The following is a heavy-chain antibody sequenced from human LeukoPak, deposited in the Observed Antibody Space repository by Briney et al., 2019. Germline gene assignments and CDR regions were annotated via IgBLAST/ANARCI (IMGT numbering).Heavy chain of an antibody. CDR3: SVTSAIAFDI. CDR1: GLIVSSNS. D-gene: IGHD3-10*01. V-gene: IGHV3-53*01. CDR2: IYSGGST. J-gene: IGHJ3*02. Sequence: GGSLRLSCAISGLIVSSNSMIWVRQAPGKGLEWVSVIYSGGSTDYADSVKGRFTISRDNSKNTLYLQMNRLRVDDTAVYYCSVTSAIAFDIWGQGTMVTVSS.